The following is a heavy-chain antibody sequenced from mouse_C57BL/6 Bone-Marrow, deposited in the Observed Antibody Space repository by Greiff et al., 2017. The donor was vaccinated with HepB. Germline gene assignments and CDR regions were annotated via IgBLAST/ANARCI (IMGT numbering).Heavy chain of an antibody. Sequence: EVKVVESGEGLVKPGGSLKLSCAASGFTFSSYAMSWVRQTPEKRLEWVAYISSGGDYIYYADTVKGRFTISRDNARNTLYLQMSSLKSEDTAMYYCTREDYGSSYVNYFDYWGQGTTLTVSS. CDR1: GFTFSSYA. V-gene: IGHV5-9-1*02. J-gene: IGHJ2*01. CDR3: TREDYGSSYVNYFDY. CDR2: ISSGGDYI. D-gene: IGHD1-1*01.